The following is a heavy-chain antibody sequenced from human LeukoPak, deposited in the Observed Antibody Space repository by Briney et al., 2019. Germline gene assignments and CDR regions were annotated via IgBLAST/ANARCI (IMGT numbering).Heavy chain of an antibody. D-gene: IGHD3-16*01. CDR1: GFTFGGYT. V-gene: IGHV3-33*08. CDR3: ARAVHAREGVWD. Sequence: GGSLRLSCEGSGFTFGGYTMHWVRQPPGRGLEWVAVVWFDGSNKYYADSVKGRFTISRDNSKNTLHLEMNSLRVEDTAVYYCARAVHAREGVWDWGQGTLVTVSS. J-gene: IGHJ4*02. CDR2: VWFDGSNK.